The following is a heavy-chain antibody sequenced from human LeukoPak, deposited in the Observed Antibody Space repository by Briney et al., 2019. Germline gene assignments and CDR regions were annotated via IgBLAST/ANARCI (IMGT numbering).Heavy chain of an antibody. CDR2: ISSSGSTI. CDR3: ARAYRSSYYYGSPIDY. Sequence: GGSLRLSCAASGFTFSSYEMNWVRQAPGKGLEWVSYISSSGSTIYYADSVKGRFTISRDNAKNSLYLQMNSLRAEDTAVYYCARAYRSSYYYGSPIDYWGQEPWSPSPQ. J-gene: IGHJ4*01. CDR1: GFTFSSYE. V-gene: IGHV3-48*03. D-gene: IGHD3-10*01.